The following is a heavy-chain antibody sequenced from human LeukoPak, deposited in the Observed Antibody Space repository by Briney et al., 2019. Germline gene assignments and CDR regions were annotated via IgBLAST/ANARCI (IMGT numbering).Heavy chain of an antibody. J-gene: IGHJ4*02. V-gene: IGHV3-23*01. CDR3: AKAQTVLLWQRSAFDY. Sequence: PGGSLRLSCAASGFTISSYAMSWVRQAPGKGLEWVSAISGSGGSTYYADSVKGRFTISRDNSKNTLYLQMNSLRAEDTAVYYCAKAQTVLLWQRSAFDYWGQGTLVTVSS. CDR2: ISGSGGST. CDR1: GFTISSYA. D-gene: IGHD3-10*01.